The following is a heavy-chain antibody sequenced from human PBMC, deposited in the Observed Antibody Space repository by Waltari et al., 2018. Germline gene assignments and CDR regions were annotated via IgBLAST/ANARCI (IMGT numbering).Heavy chain of an antibody. CDR2: IKQDGSEK. D-gene: IGHD6-13*01. Sequence: EVQLVESGGGLVQPGGSLRLSCAASGFTFRSYWMSWVRQAPGKGLEWVANIKQDGSEKYYVDSVKGRFTISRDNAKNSLYLQMNSLRAEDTAVYYCAGAGSSWYRGWFDPWGQGTLVTVSS. V-gene: IGHV3-7*01. CDR1: GFTFRSYW. CDR3: AGAGSSWYRGWFDP. J-gene: IGHJ5*02.